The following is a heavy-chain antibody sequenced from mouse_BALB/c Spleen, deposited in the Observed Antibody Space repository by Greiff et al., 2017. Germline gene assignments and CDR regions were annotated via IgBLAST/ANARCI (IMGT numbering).Heavy chain of an antibody. CDR2: INSNGGST. CDR3: ARSGWYFDV. D-gene: IGHD3-1*01. J-gene: IGHJ1*01. CDR1: GFTFSSYG. V-gene: IGHV5-6-3*01. Sequence: VQLKASGGGLVQPGGSLKLSCAASGFTFSSYGMSWVRQTPDKRLELVATINSNGGSTYYPDSVKGRFTISRDNAKNTLYLQMSSLKSEDTAMYYCARSGWYFDVWGAGTTVTVSS.